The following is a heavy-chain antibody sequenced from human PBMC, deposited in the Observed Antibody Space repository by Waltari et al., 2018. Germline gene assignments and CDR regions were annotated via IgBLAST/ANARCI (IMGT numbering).Heavy chain of an antibody. CDR2: INTNTQNP. D-gene: IGHD3-16*01. Sequence: QVQLVQSGSELKKPGASVKVSCKAPGYTFTDQAMNWVRQAPGQGLQFLGWINTNTQNPFYARGFAGRFVFSLDTSISTAYMEITSLKTEDTAVYYCARELLGGGAFDSWGQGTLVSVSS. V-gene: IGHV7-4-1*02. CDR1: GYTFTDQA. J-gene: IGHJ4*02. CDR3: ARELLGGGAFDS.